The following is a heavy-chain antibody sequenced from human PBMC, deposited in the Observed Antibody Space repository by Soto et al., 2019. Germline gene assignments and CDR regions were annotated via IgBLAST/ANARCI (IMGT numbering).Heavy chain of an antibody. V-gene: IGHV3-48*01. J-gene: IGHJ4*02. CDR2: ISSSSSTI. CDR1: EFTFSSYS. D-gene: IGHD4-17*01. CDR3: ARDLNYGLFDY. Sequence: EVQLVESGGGLVQPGGSLRLSCAASEFTFSSYSMNWFRQAPGKGLEWVSYISSSSSTIYYADSGNGRFTISRDNAKNSLYLQMNSLRAEDTAVYYCARDLNYGLFDYWGQGTLVTVSS.